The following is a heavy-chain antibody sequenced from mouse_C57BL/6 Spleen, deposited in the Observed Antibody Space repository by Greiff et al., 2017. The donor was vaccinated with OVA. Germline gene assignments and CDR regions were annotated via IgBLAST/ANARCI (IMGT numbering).Heavy chain of an antibody. J-gene: IGHJ3*01. CDR3: ARDGYPPLAY. V-gene: IGHV5-16*01. Sequence: EVQVVESEGGLVQPGSSMKLSCTASGFTFSDYYMAWVRQVPEKGLEWVANINYDGSSTYYLDSLKSRFIISRDNAKNILYLQMSSLKSEDTATYYCARDGYPPLAYWGQGTLVTVSA. CDR1: GFTFSDYY. CDR2: INYDGSST. D-gene: IGHD2-2*01.